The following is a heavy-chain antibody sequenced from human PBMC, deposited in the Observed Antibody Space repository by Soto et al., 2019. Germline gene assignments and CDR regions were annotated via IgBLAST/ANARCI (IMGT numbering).Heavy chain of an antibody. V-gene: IGHV3-30-3*01. D-gene: IGHD3-22*01. CDR2: ISYDGSNK. J-gene: IGHJ4*02. Sequence: QVQLVESGGGVVQPGRSLRLSCAASGFTFSSYAMHWVRQAPGKGLEWVAVISYDGSNKYYADSVKGRFTISRDNSKNTLYLQMNSLRAEDPAVYYCARSTYYYDSSGAAFDYWGQGTLVTVSS. CDR3: ARSTYYYDSSGAAFDY. CDR1: GFTFSSYA.